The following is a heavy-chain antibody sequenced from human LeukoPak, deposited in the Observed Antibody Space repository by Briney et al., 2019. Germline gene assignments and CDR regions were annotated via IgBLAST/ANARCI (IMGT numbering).Heavy chain of an antibody. CDR3: AKDYRNDYGSSGGNWFDS. D-gene: IGHD3-22*01. V-gene: IGHV3-23*01. Sequence: GESLRLSCAASGFTFSSFAMSWVRQAPGKGLEWVSGICSSGARTYYADSVKGRFTTSRDNAKKTLYLQMTSLRAEDTAAYYCAKDYRNDYGSSGGNWFDSWGQGTLVTVSS. CDR1: GFTFSSFA. CDR2: ICSSGART. J-gene: IGHJ5*01.